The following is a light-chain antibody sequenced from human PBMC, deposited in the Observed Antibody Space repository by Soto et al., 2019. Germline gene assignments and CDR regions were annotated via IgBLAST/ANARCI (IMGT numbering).Light chain of an antibody. CDR2: DVS. J-gene: IGLJ2*01. V-gene: IGLV2-14*01. CDR1: SSDVGGYNY. CDR3: SSYTSSSTLV. Sequence: QSALTQPASVSGSPGQSITISCTGTSSDVGGYNYVSWYQQHPGKAPKLMIYDVSNRPSGVSNRCSGSKSGNTASLPISGLQAEGEADYYCSSYTSSSTLVFGGGTKLTVL.